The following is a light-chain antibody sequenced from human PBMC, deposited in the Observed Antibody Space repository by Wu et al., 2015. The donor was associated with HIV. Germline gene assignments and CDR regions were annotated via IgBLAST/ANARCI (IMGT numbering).Light chain of an antibody. Sequence: EIVLTQSPGTLSLSPGERATLSCRASQSVGSYLAWYQKKPGQAPRLLIYNASDRATGIPARFSGSGSGTEFTLTISSLEPDDFAVYYCQHRSDWPTFGQGTKVEIQ. CDR3: QHRSDWPT. CDR2: NAS. J-gene: IGKJ1*01. CDR1: QSVGSY. V-gene: IGKV3-11*01.